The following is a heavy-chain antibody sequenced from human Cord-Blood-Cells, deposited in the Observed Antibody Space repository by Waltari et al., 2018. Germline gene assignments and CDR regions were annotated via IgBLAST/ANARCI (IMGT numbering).Heavy chain of an antibody. Sequence: EVQLVESGGGLVQPGRSLRLSCAASGFTFDDYAMHWVRQAPGKGLEWASGIRWNSGSIGYADSVKGRFTISRDNAKNSLYLQMNCLRAEDTALDYCAKSHWGAVASQLDYWGQGTLVTVSS. J-gene: IGHJ4*02. CDR1: GFTFDDYA. CDR3: AKSHWGAVASQLDY. D-gene: IGHD6-19*01. CDR2: IRWNSGSI. V-gene: IGHV3-9*01.